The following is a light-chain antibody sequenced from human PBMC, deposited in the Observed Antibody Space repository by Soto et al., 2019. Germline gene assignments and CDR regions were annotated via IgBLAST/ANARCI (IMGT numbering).Light chain of an antibody. V-gene: IGKV3-11*01. CDR3: QQRSNWPPT. J-gene: IGKJ4*01. CDR2: DAS. Sequence: EIVLTQSPATLSLSPGERATLSCRASQSVSRYLAWYQQKPGQAPRLLIYDASNRATGIPARFSGSVSGTDFTLTISSLEPEDFAVYYCQQRSNWPPTFGGGTKVEIK. CDR1: QSVSRY.